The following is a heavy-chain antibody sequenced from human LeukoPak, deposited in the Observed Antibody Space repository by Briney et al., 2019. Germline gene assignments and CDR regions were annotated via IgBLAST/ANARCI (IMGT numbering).Heavy chain of an antibody. D-gene: IGHD3-10*01. CDR3: ARDHSQYYYGSGSSYDY. CDR1: GFTFSSYW. CDR2: IKQDGSEK. Sequence: GGSLRLSCAASGFTFSSYWMSWVRQAPGKGLEGVANIKQDGSEKYYVDSVKGRFTISRDNAKNSLYLQMNSLRAEDTAVYYCARDHSQYYYGSGSSYDYWGQGTLVTVSS. J-gene: IGHJ4*02. V-gene: IGHV3-7*01.